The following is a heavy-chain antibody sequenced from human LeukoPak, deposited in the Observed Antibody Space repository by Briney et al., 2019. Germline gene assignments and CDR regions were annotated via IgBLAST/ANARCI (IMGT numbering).Heavy chain of an antibody. Sequence: SETLSLICTVSGGSISSSSHYWGWIRQPPGKGLEWIGSIYYSGGTYYNPSLKSRVTISVDTSKNQFSLKVSSVTAADTAVYYCARRIAADVYYFDYWGQGTLVTVSS. CDR2: IYYSGGT. D-gene: IGHD6-13*01. J-gene: IGHJ4*02. CDR1: GGSISSSSHY. V-gene: IGHV4-39*01. CDR3: ARRIAADVYYFDY.